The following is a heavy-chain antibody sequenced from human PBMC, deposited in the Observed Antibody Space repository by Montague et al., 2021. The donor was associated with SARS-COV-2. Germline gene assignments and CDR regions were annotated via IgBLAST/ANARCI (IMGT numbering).Heavy chain of an antibody. CDR3: ARTVRQELVRLSGMDV. D-gene: IGHD6-13*01. CDR2: YYSGST. J-gene: IGHJ6*02. V-gene: IGHV4-39*07. Sequence: YYSGSTYYNPSLKSRVTISVDTSKNQFSLKLSSVTAADKAEYYCARTVRQELVRLSGMDVWGQGTTVTVSS.